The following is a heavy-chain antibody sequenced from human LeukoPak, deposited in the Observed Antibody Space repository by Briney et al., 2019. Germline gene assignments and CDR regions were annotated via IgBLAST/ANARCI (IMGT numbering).Heavy chain of an antibody. CDR2: ITSSSSHI. J-gene: IGHJ6*03. D-gene: IGHD4-11*01. CDR1: GFTFSHYS. V-gene: IGHV3-21*01. CDR3: ARVKMGATVTTFHYYCMDV. Sequence: GGSLRLSCVASGFTFSHYSIDWVRQAPGKGLERVSSITSSSSHIYYADSVKGRFTISRDNAKNSLYLQMNSLRAEDTAIYYCARVKMGATVTTFHYYCMDVWGVGTTVTVSS.